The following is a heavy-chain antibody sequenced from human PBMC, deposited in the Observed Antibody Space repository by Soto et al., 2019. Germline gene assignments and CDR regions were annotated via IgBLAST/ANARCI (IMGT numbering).Heavy chain of an antibody. CDR3: ARAVLEAPTRYFDFWSPFVGV. J-gene: IGHJ6*02. CDR1: GGSISSGDYY. Sequence: QLQESGPGLVKPSQTLSLTCSVSGGSISSGDYYWTWIRQSPGEGLEWIGYIYSSGITNFNPSAKSRLAMSVDTSNNQCSLRLNSLPPSHTAVYFCARAVLEAPTRYFDFWSPFVGVWGQGTTVIVS. D-gene: IGHD3-3*01. CDR2: IYSSGIT. V-gene: IGHV4-30-4*08.